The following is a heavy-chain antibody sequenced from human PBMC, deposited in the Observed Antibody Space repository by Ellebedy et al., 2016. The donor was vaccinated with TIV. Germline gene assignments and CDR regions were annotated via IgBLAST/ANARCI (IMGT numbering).Heavy chain of an antibody. Sequence: PGGSLRLSCAASGFSLTGSDLHWVRRPAGKGLAWVSASGAPGDTYYPDSVRGRFTISRESAKNSFYLQMNSLTAGDTAVYYCARGGPGGDNWFFGLWGRGTRVTVSS. J-gene: IGHJ2*01. D-gene: IGHD3-10*01. V-gene: IGHV3-13*01. CDR2: SGAPGDT. CDR3: ARGGPGGDNWFFGL. CDR1: GFSLTGSD.